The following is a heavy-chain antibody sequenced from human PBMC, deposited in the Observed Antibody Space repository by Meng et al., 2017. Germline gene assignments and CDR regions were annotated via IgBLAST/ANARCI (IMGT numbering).Heavy chain of an antibody. Sequence: SLKISCAASGFTFDDYAMHWVRQPPGKGLEWVSGISWNSGDIGYADSVKGRFTVSRDNAKNSLYLQMNSVRAKDTALYYCARDECSGGRCYNDYWGQGTLVTVSS. V-gene: IGHV3-9*01. J-gene: IGHJ4*02. CDR3: ARDECSGGRCYNDY. D-gene: IGHD2-15*01. CDR1: GFTFDDYA. CDR2: ISWNSGDI.